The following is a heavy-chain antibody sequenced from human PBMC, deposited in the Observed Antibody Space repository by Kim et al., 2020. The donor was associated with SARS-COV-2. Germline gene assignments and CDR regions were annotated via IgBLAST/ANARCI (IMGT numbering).Heavy chain of an antibody. CDR1: GYSFTSYW. D-gene: IGHD6-13*01. CDR2: IDPSDSYT. Sequence: GESLKISCKGSGYSFTSYWISWVRQMPGKGLEWMGRIDPSDSYTNYSPSFQGHVTISADKSISTAYLQWSSLKASDTAMYYCARIAAAGTVNYYYYYGMDVWGQGTTVTVSS. J-gene: IGHJ6*02. CDR3: ARIAAAGTVNYYYYYGMDV. V-gene: IGHV5-10-1*01.